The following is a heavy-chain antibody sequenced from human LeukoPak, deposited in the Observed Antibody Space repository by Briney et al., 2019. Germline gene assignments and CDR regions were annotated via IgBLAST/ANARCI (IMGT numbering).Heavy chain of an antibody. CDR2: INHRGSA. Sequence: SETLSLTCAVYGDSFSGYYWSWIRQPPGKGPEWIGGINHRGSANYNPSLKSRVSISVDTSKKQFSLKLNFVTAADTAVYYCLSHDYGDYSPDAFDVWGRGTMVTVSS. CDR1: GDSFSGYY. D-gene: IGHD4-17*01. CDR3: LSHDYGDYSPDAFDV. J-gene: IGHJ3*01. V-gene: IGHV4-34*01.